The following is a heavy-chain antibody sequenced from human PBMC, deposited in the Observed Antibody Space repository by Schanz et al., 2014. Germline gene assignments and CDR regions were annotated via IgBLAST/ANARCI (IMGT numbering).Heavy chain of an antibody. CDR3: ARVHHYDPSGWGYFDY. J-gene: IGHJ4*02. V-gene: IGHV3-21*01. CDR2: ISSSGSYI. D-gene: IGHD3-22*01. Sequence: DLVESGGGLIQRGESLRLSCSASGFSFSSYSMNWVRQAPGKGLEWVSSISSSGSYIYYADSVKGRFSISRDNAKNSLFLQMNRLRAEDTALYYCARVHHYDPSGWGYFDYWGQGALVTVSS. CDR1: GFSFSSYS.